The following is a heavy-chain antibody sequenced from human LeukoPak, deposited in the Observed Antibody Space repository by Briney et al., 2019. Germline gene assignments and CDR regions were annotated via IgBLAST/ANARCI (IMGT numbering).Heavy chain of an antibody. V-gene: IGHV4-39*07. CDR2: IYYSGST. CDR1: GVSISSSSYY. D-gene: IGHD6-13*01. Sequence: SETLSLTCTVSGVSISSSSYYWGWIRQPPGKGLEWIGSIYYSGSTYYNPSLRSRVTISVDTSRTQFSLTINSVTASDTAVYFCAASKQQLALDGFDSWGQGILVTVSS. J-gene: IGHJ4*02. CDR3: AASKQQLALDGFDS.